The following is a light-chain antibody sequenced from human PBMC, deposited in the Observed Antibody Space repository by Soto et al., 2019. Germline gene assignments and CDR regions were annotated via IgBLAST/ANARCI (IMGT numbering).Light chain of an antibody. CDR2: GAS. J-gene: IGKJ1*01. V-gene: IGKV3-20*01. Sequence: EIVMTQSPATLSVSPGERATLSCRTSQSVSSNLAWYQQNPGQAPRLLIYGASSRATGIPDRFSGSGSGTDFTLTISRLEPEDFAVYYCQQYGSSPQTFGQGTKVDI. CDR1: QSVSSN. CDR3: QQYGSSPQT.